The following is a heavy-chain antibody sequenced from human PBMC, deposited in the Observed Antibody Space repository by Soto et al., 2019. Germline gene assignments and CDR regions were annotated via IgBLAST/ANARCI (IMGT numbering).Heavy chain of an antibody. CDR2: ISGSGGST. D-gene: IGHD5-18*01. CDR3: AGGHSYSYWYFDL. V-gene: IGHV3-23*01. Sequence: GSLRLSCAASGFTFSSYAMSWVRQAPGKGLEWVSAISGSGGSTYYADSVKGRFTISRDNSKNTLYLQMNSLRAEDTAVYYCAGGHSYSYWYFDLWGRGTLVTVSS. CDR1: GFTFSSYA. J-gene: IGHJ2*01.